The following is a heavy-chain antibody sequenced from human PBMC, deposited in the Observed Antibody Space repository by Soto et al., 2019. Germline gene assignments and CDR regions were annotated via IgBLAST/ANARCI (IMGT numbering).Heavy chain of an antibody. J-gene: IGHJ6*02. D-gene: IGHD4-17*01. V-gene: IGHV4-34*01. CDR3: ARGGENYYYYYGMDV. CDR1: GGSFSGYY. Sequence: ETLSLTCAVYGGSFSGYYWSWIRQPPGKGLEWIGEINHSGSTNYNPSLKSRVTISVDTSKNQFSLKLSSVTAADTAVYYCARGGENYYYYYGMDVWGQGTTVTVSS. CDR2: INHSGST.